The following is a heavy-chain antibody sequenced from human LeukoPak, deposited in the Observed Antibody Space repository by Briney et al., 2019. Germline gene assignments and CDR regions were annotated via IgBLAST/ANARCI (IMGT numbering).Heavy chain of an antibody. CDR1: GFTFSSYD. Sequence: GGSLRLSCAASGFTFSSYDMHWVRQPTGKGLEWVSAIGTTGDTYYSDSVRGRFTVSRENAKNSLYLQMNSLRAGDTAVYHCASSPSYSSSWYALDSWGQGTLVTVSS. D-gene: IGHD6-13*01. V-gene: IGHV3-13*01. CDR2: IGTTGDT. CDR3: ASSPSYSSSWYALDS. J-gene: IGHJ4*02.